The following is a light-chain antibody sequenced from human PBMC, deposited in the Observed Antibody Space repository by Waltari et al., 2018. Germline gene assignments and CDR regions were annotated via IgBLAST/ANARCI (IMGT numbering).Light chain of an antibody. CDR2: NTD. CDR1: LFHIGNNA. J-gene: IGLJ3*02. Sequence: QSVLTPPPSVSEAPRPRVPLSCSGTLFHIGNNAVSWYQQLPGRAPTLLLSNTDLRPSGVSDRFSGSKSGTSASLAISGLQSEDEGEYFCSAWDDRLDGPVFGGGTKVTVL. CDR3: SAWDDRLDGPV. V-gene: IGLV1-36*01.